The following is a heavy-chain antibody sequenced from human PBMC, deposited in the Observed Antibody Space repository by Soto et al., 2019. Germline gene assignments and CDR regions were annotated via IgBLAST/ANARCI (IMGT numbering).Heavy chain of an antibody. J-gene: IGHJ6*02. D-gene: IGHD7-27*01. CDR1: GFTVSSNY. Sequence: GGSLRLSCAASGFTVSSNYMSWVRQAPGKGLEWVSVIYSGGSTYYADSVKGRFTISRDNSKNTLYLQMNSLRAEDTAVYYCARDTETNWGYYGMDVWGQGTTVTVS. V-gene: IGHV3-53*01. CDR3: ARDTETNWGYYGMDV. CDR2: IYSGGST.